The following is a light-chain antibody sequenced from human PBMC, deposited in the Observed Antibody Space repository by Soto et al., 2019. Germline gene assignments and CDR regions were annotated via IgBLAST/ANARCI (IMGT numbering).Light chain of an antibody. CDR1: SSDVGAYTS. CDR2: EVN. Sequence: SALTQPASVSASPGQSITISCTGTSSDVGAYTSVSWYQQHPGKVPKVVIYEVNNRPSGVSNRFSGSKSGNTASLTISGLQAEDEAHYYCSSYTSDNRSYVFGTGTKVTVL. CDR3: SSYTSDNRSYV. J-gene: IGLJ1*01. V-gene: IGLV2-14*01.